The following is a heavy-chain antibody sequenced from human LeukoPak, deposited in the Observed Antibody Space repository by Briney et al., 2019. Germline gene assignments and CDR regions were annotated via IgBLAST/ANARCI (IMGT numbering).Heavy chain of an antibody. CDR3: ARDEGVTGYYGMDV. J-gene: IGHJ6*04. D-gene: IGHD2-21*02. V-gene: IGHV3-7*03. Sequence: GGSLRLSCAASRFTFSSYWMSWVRQAPGKGLEWVANIRQDGGEIYYVDSVKGRFTISRDNAKNSLYLQMNSLRAEDTAVYYCARDEGVTGYYGMDVWGKATTVTVSP. CDR1: RFTFSSYW. CDR2: IRQDGGEI.